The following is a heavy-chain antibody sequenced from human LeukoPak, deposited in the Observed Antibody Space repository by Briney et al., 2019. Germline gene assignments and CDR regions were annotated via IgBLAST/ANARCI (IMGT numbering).Heavy chain of an antibody. CDR1: GYTFTNYY. D-gene: IGHD3-16*01. J-gene: IGHJ4*02. V-gene: IGHV1-46*01. Sequence: ASVKVSCKASGYTFTNYYIHWVRQAPGQGLEWVGMINPSGGRTSYAQRFQGRVTVTTDTSTSTVYMQLSSLATEDSAVYYCARERRAWGEDFWGQGTLVTVSS. CDR2: INPSGGRT. CDR3: ARERRAWGEDF.